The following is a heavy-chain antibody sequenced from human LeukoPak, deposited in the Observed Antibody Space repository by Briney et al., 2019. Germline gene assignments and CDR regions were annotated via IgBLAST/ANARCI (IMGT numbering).Heavy chain of an antibody. CDR3: AGPGTMGNYFDD. J-gene: IGHJ4*02. V-gene: IGHV4-61*02. CDR2: IYTSGSVA. Sequence: PSETLSLTCTVSGGSISSGSYYWTWIRQPAGKGLEWIGRIYTSGSVANYNPSLQSRVTISLDTPKNQLSLKVRSVTAADTAVYFCAGPGTMGNYFDDWGQGTLVTVSS. D-gene: IGHD1-1*01. CDR1: GGSISSGSYY.